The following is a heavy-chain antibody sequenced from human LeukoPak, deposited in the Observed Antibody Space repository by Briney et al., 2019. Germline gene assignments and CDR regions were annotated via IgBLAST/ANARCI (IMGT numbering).Heavy chain of an antibody. J-gene: IGHJ4*02. CDR1: GFTVSNNS. V-gene: IGHV3-53*01. CDR3: IYGYTLDH. D-gene: IGHD5-18*01. Sequence: GGSLRLSCAASGFTVSNNSMNWVRQAPGKGLEWVSVIYSGGSTNYADSVKGRFTISRDNSKNTVYLQMNSLRGEDTAVYYCIYGYTLDHWGQGTLVTVSS. CDR2: IYSGGST.